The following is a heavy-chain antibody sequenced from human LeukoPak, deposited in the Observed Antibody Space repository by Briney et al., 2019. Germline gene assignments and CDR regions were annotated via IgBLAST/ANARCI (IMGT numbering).Heavy chain of an antibody. Sequence: ASVKVSCKTSGYTFTTYHINWVRQATGQGLEWLGWMNPYNGDRGYAQKFQGRLSITSDTSISKAYMELSSLKSDDTAVYFCARTTSLTASGYDCWGQGTLVTVSS. V-gene: IGHV1-8*03. CDR3: ARTTSLTASGYDC. CDR1: GYTFTTYH. CDR2: MNPYNGDR. J-gene: IGHJ4*02. D-gene: IGHD2-21*02.